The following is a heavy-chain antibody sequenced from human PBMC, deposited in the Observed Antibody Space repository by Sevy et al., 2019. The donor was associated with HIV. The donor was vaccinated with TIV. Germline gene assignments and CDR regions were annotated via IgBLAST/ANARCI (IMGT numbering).Heavy chain of an antibody. D-gene: IGHD4-17*01. Sequence: SETLFLTCAVAGDSISVHHWSWIRQPPGKGLEYIGWIHSIGTAYYNPSLGSRVTMTIDTSRNQFSLKLYSLAATDTALYYCARHQSLGDYPLDLWGQGTLVTVSS. CDR2: IHSIGTA. CDR3: ARHQSLGDYPLDL. CDR1: GDSISVHH. J-gene: IGHJ4*02. V-gene: IGHV4-59*08.